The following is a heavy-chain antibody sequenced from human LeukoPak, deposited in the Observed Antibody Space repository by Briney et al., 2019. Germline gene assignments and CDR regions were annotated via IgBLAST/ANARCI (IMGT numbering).Heavy chain of an antibody. J-gene: IGHJ4*02. CDR1: GFTVSSNS. V-gene: IGHV3-53*01. D-gene: IGHD3-22*01. Sequence: PGGSLRLSCTVSGFTVSSNSMSWVRQAPGKGLEWVSFIYSDNTHYSDSVKGRFTISRDNAKNSLYLQMNSLRAEDTALYYCARDLLYVASSGYYPFDYWGQGTLVTVSS. CDR2: IYSDNT. CDR3: ARDLLYVASSGYYPFDY.